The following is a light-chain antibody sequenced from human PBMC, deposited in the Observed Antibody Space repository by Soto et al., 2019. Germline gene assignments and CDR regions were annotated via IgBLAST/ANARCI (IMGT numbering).Light chain of an antibody. J-gene: IGKJ1*01. Sequence: DIQMTQSPSSLSASVGDRVTITCRASQAIRSDLGWFQQKPGKAPRRLIYAASPLQSGVPARFSGSGSGTEFTLTISSLQPEDFATYYCVQHKTYPWTFGQGTKVEVK. CDR2: AAS. CDR3: VQHKTYPWT. CDR1: QAIRSD. V-gene: IGKV1-17*01.